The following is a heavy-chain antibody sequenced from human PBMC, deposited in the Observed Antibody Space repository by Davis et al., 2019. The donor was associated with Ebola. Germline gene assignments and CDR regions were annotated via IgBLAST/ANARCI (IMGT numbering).Heavy chain of an antibody. Sequence: SETLSLTCAVYGGSFSGYYWSWIRQPPGKGLEWIGYIYYSGSTYYNPSLKSRVTISVDTSKNQFSLKLSSVTAEDTAVYYCARLWVTTYAFDIWGQGTMVTVSS. J-gene: IGHJ3*02. V-gene: IGHV4-34*01. CDR2: IYYSGST. CDR3: ARLWVTTYAFDI. D-gene: IGHD4-17*01. CDR1: GGSFSGYY.